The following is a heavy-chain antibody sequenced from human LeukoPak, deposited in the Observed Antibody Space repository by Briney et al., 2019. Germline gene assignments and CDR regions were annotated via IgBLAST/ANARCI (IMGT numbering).Heavy chain of an antibody. CDR3: ARDYN. CDR2: IKPDGGET. CDR1: GFTFDDYG. V-gene: IGHV3-7*01. Sequence: GGSLRLSCAASGFTFDDYGMSWVRQAPGKGLEWVANIKPDGGETYYVDSVKGRFTISRDNAKSSLYLQMNSLRAEDTAVYYCARDYNLGQGTLVTVSS. J-gene: IGHJ4*02.